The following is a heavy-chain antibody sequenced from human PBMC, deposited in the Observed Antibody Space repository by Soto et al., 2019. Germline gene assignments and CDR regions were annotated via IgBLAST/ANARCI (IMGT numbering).Heavy chain of an antibody. Sequence: GGSLRLSCAASGFTFDDYAMHWVRQAPGKGLEWVSGISWNSGSIGYADSVKGRFTISRDNAKNSLYLQTNSLRAEDTALYYCAKEGVVPAATHDAFDIWGQRTTVTVSS. CDR3: AKEGVVPAATHDAFDI. J-gene: IGHJ3*02. D-gene: IGHD2-2*01. CDR1: GFTFDDYA. V-gene: IGHV3-9*01. CDR2: ISWNSGSI.